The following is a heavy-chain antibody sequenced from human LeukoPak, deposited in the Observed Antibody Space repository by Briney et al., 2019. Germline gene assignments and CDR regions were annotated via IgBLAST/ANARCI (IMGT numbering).Heavy chain of an antibody. CDR1: DGSFSSINYY. J-gene: IGHJ4*02. Sequence: SETLSLTCTVSDGSFSSINYYWGWIRQPPGMGLEWIGSIYYTGSTYYNPSLKSRVTISVDTSKNQFSLKLSSVTAADTAVYYCARSAGYSSGWFDYWGQGTLVTVSS. D-gene: IGHD6-19*01. CDR2: IYYTGST. CDR3: ARSAGYSSGWFDY. V-gene: IGHV4-39*01.